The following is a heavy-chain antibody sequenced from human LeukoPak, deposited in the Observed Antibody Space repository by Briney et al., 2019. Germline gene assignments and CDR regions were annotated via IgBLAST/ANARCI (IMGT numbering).Heavy chain of an antibody. CDR1: GFTFSSYG. CDR3: ARGFHDSSGYLDY. D-gene: IGHD3-22*01. J-gene: IGHJ4*02. CDR2: IWYDGSNK. V-gene: IGHV3-33*01. Sequence: PGGSLRLSCAASGFTFSSYGMHWVRQAPGKGLEWVAVIWYDGSNKYYADSVKGRFTISRDNSKNTLYLQMNSLRAEDTAVYYCARGFHDSSGYLDYWGQGTLVTVSS.